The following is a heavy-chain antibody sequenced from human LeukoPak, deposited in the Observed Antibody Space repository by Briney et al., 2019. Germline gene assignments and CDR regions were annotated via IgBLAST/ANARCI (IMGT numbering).Heavy chain of an antibody. CDR1: GFTVGSQY. V-gene: IGHV3-66*01. CDR3: ARGGSGWYGDAFDI. J-gene: IGHJ3*02. CDR2: IYSGGNT. Sequence: SGSLRLSCAASGFTVGSQYMTWVRQAPGKGLESGSLIYSGGNTYYADSVKGRFTISRDNSKNTLYLQMNSLRAGDTAVYYCARGGSGWYGDAFDIWGQGTMVTVSS. D-gene: IGHD6-19*01.